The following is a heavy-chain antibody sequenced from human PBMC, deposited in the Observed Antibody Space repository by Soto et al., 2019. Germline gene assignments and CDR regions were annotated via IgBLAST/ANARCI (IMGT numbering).Heavy chain of an antibody. Sequence: QVQLQESGPGLVKPSQTLSLTCTVSGGSISSGGYYWSWIRQHPGKGLEWIGYIYYSGSTYYNPSLKRRVTISVDTSKNQFSLKLRSVTAADTAVYYCARDGWSYGSGSNWFDPWGQGTLVTVSS. CDR2: IYYSGST. J-gene: IGHJ5*02. D-gene: IGHD3-10*01. V-gene: IGHV4-31*03. CDR3: ARDGWSYGSGSNWFDP. CDR1: GGSISSGGYY.